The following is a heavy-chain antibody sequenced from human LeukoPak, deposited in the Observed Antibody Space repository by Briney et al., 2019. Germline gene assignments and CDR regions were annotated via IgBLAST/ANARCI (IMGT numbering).Heavy chain of an antibody. CDR3: ARDRYYDSSGYYYDFDY. Sequence: PGRSLRLSCAASGFTFSSYAMHWVRQAPGKGLEWVAVISYDGSNKYYTDSVKGRFTISRDNSKNTLYLQMNSLRAEDTAVYYCARDRYYDSSGYYYDFDYWGQGTLVTVSS. J-gene: IGHJ4*02. CDR2: ISYDGSNK. CDR1: GFTFSSYA. V-gene: IGHV3-30-3*01. D-gene: IGHD3-22*01.